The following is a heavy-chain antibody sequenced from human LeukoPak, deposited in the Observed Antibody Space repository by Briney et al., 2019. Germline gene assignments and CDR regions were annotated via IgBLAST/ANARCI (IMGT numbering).Heavy chain of an antibody. CDR3: ANRRISGSYYNY. V-gene: IGHV4-39*07. CDR2: INHSGST. Sequence: KPSETLSLTCTVSGGSISSSSYYWGWIRQPPGKGLEWIGEINHSGSTNYNPSLKSRVTMSVDTSKKQFSLKLTSVTAADTAVYYCANRRISGSYYNYWGQGTLVTVSS. D-gene: IGHD3-10*01. CDR1: GGSISSSSYY. J-gene: IGHJ4*02.